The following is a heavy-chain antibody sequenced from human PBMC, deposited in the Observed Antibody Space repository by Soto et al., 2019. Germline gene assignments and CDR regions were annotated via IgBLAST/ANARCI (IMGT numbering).Heavy chain of an antibody. V-gene: IGHV2-5*01. CDR3: AHRGYGDYPRDNWFDP. CDR1: GFSLNTGGAG. Sequence: QITLKESGPTLVKPTQTLTLTCTFSGFSLNTGGAGVGWIRQSPGKALEWLALIYWNEDKRYSPTLKSRLTITKDTSKNQVVLTMTNKDPVDTATYYCAHRGYGDYPRDNWFDPWGQGTLVTVSS. CDR2: IYWNEDK. J-gene: IGHJ5*02. D-gene: IGHD4-17*01.